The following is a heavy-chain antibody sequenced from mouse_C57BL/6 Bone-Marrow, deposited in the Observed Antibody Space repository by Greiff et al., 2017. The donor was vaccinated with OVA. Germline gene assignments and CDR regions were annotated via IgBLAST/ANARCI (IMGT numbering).Heavy chain of an antibody. CDR3: ARGYYGSSRFDY. D-gene: IGHD1-1*01. CDR2: IYPGSGST. CDR1: GYTFTSYW. J-gene: IGHJ2*01. Sequence: QVQLQQPGAELVKPGASVKMSCKASGYTFTSYWITWVKQRPGQGLEWIGDIYPGSGSTNYNEKFKGKATLTVDTSSSTAYMQLSSLTSEDSAVDYCARGYYGSSRFDYWGQGTTLTVSS. V-gene: IGHV1-55*01.